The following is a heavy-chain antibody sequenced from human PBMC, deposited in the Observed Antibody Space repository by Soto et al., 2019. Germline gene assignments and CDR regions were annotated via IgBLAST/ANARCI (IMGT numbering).Heavy chain of an antibody. V-gene: IGHV4-4*02. CDR1: GGSISSSNW. CDR3: ARVSGSYYSGMDV. J-gene: IGHJ6*02. Sequence: QVQLQESGPGLVKPSGTLSLTCAVSGGSISSSNWWSWVRQPPGKGLEWIGEIYHSGSTNYNPSLTSRVTISVDKSKNQLYLKLSSVTAADTAVYYCARVSGSYYSGMDVWCQGSTVTVSS. D-gene: IGHD1-26*01. CDR2: IYHSGST.